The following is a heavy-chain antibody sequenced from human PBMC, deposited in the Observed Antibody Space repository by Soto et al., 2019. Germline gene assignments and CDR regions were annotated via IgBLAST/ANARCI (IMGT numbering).Heavy chain of an antibody. CDR3: AKDRSGAYCSGGICYSPDY. V-gene: IGHV3-23*01. D-gene: IGHD2-15*01. CDR1: GFTFSSHV. Sequence: VQLWESGGGLVQPGGSLRLSCAVSGFTFSSHVMSWVRQAPGKGLEWVSAIRGTGGTYYADSVKGRFTISRANSKNSLYLQMNNLKDDDTAVYYCAKDRSGAYCSGGICYSPDYWGQGTLVIVSS. CDR2: IRGTGGT. J-gene: IGHJ4*02.